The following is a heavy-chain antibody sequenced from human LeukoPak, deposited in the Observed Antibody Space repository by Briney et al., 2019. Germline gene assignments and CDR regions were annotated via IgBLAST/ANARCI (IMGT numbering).Heavy chain of an antibody. CDR2: IYYSGST. Sequence: SETLSPTCTVSGGSISSYYWSWIRQPPGKGLEWIGYIYYSGSTNYNPSLKSRVTISVDTSKNQFSLKLSSVTAADTAVYYCARTENYYDSSGYYNWFDPWGQGTLVTVSS. CDR3: ARTENYYDSSGYYNWFDP. V-gene: IGHV4-59*01. J-gene: IGHJ5*02. D-gene: IGHD3-22*01. CDR1: GGSISSYY.